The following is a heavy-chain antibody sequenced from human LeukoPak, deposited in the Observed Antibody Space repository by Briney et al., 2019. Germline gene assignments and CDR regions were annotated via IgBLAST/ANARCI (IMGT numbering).Heavy chain of an antibody. CDR3: ARGRDYGGKSFDY. Sequence: QPGGSLRLSCAASGFTFRSYWMHWVRQAPGKGLVWLSRINSDGSSTSYADSVKGRFTISRDNAKNTLYLQMNSLRAEDTAVYYCARGRDYGGKSFDYWGQGTLVTVSS. D-gene: IGHD4-23*01. J-gene: IGHJ4*02. V-gene: IGHV3-74*01. CDR2: INSDGSST. CDR1: GFTFRSYW.